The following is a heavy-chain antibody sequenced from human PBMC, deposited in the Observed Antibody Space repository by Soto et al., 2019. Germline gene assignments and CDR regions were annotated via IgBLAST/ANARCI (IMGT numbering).Heavy chain of an antibody. V-gene: IGHV5-10-1*01. D-gene: IGHD1-1*01. J-gene: IGHJ4*02. CDR1: GYTFSTLW. Sequence: ESLKLSCKGSGYTFSTLWISWVRQMPGEGLELMGRIDPTDSYTNYSPSFQGHISISVDKSTTTAYLQWGILKAEDTAIYYCVRHLHQTATTNFYGYYFDFWGQGTLVTVPS. CDR3: VRHLHQTATTNFYGYYFDF. CDR2: IDPTDSYT.